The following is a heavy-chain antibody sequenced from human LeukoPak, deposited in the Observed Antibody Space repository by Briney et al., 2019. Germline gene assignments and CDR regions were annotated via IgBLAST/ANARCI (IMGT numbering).Heavy chain of an antibody. CDR1: GGSINNYY. Sequence: SETLSLTCIMSGGSINNYYWSWIRQPAGKGPEWIGRFYASGTTYYNPALNSRAAVSMDMSKNHFFLKLTSVTAADTAVYYCARSALSGFDIWGQGTMVTVSS. CDR2: FYASGTT. CDR3: ARSALSGFDI. J-gene: IGHJ3*02. V-gene: IGHV4-4*07. D-gene: IGHD3-9*01.